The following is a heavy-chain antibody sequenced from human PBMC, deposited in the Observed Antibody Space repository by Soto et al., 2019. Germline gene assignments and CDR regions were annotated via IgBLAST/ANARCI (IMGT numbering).Heavy chain of an antibody. CDR1: GGSISRGDYS. D-gene: IGHD2-8*02. CDR2: ISHSGST. Sequence: SETLSLTCVVSGGSISRGDYSWTWIRQPPGKGLDWIGYISHSGSTYYNPSLKSRVSISVDRSNNQFSLRLSSVTAADTAVYYCARDKITGLFDYWGQGTLVTVSS. V-gene: IGHV4-30-2*01. J-gene: IGHJ4*02. CDR3: ARDKITGLFDY.